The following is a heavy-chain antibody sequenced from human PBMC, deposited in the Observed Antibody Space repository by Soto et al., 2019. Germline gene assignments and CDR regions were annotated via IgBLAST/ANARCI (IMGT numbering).Heavy chain of an antibody. Sequence: GGSLRLSCAACGFTLSSYGMHWGRPARGKGLGVGAVIWYDGSNKYYADSVKGRFTISRENSKNTLYLKMNSLRAEDTAVYYCARDKFPAAAGTEGYFDYWGQGPLVTVSS. D-gene: IGHD6-13*01. CDR2: IWYDGSNK. CDR3: ARDKFPAAAGTEGYFDY. V-gene: IGHV3-33*01. CDR1: GFTLSSYG. J-gene: IGHJ4*02.